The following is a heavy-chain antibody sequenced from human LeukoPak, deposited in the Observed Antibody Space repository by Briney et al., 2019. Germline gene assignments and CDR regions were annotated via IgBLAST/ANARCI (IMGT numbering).Heavy chain of an antibody. J-gene: IGHJ6*03. CDR1: GGTFSSYA. Sequence: ASVKVSCKASGGTFSSYAISWVRQAPGQGLEWMGGIIPIFGTANYAQKFQGRVTITTDESTSTAYMELSSLRSEDTAAYYCARGVRRDYYGSIPYYYYMDVWGKGTTVTVSS. V-gene: IGHV1-69*05. CDR3: ARGVRRDYYGSIPYYYYMDV. D-gene: IGHD3-10*01. CDR2: IIPIFGTA.